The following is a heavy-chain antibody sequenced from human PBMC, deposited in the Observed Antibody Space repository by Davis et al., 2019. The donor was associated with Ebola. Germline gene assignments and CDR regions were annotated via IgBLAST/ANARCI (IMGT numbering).Heavy chain of an antibody. CDR3: AKDRYSSSWGFFDY. D-gene: IGHD6-13*01. Sequence: PGGSLRLSCAASGFTFSSYGMHWVRQAPGKGLEWVAVISYDGSNKYYADSVKGRFTISRDNSKNTLYLQMNSLRAEDTAVYYCAKDRYSSSWGFFDYWGQGTLVTVSS. CDR1: GFTFSSYG. CDR2: ISYDGSNK. J-gene: IGHJ4*02. V-gene: IGHV3-30*18.